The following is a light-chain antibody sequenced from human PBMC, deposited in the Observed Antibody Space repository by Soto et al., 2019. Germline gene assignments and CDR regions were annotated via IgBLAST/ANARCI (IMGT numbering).Light chain of an antibody. Sequence: DIQMTQSPSSLSASVGDRVTISCRASQTIGNYLNWYQQKPGKAPKLLIYPAPNLQSGVPPRFSGCGSGTDFTLTISSLPPEDFGSYYWQRTYNIPWRLGRGTKVDIK. V-gene: IGKV1-39*01. CDR2: PAP. J-gene: IGKJ1*01. CDR1: QTIGNY. CDR3: QRTYNIPWR.